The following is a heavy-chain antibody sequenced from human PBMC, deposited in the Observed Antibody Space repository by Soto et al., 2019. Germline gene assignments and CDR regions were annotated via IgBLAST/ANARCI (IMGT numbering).Heavy chain of an antibody. D-gene: IGHD1-26*01. V-gene: IGHV3-66*01. J-gene: IGHJ4*02. CDR1: GFTVSSNY. Sequence: GGSLRLSCAASGFTVSSNYMSWVRQAPGKGLEWVSVIYSGGSTYYADSVKGRFTISRDNSKNTLYLQMNSLRAEDTAVYYCARAGAVYWDPDYSPFDYWGQGTLVTVSS. CDR3: ARAGAVYWDPDYSPFDY. CDR2: IYSGGST.